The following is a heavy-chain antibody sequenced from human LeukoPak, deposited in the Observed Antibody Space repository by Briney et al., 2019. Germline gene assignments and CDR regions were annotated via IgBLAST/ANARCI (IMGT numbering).Heavy chain of an antibody. CDR3: ARVSRTVTTSPHYYYYGMDI. D-gene: IGHD4-17*01. J-gene: IGHJ6*04. CDR1: GGSFSGYY. CDR2: INHSGST. V-gene: IGHV4-34*01. Sequence: SETLSLTCAVYGGSFSGYYWSWIRQPPGKGLEWIGEINHSGSTNYNPSLKSRVTISVDTSKNQFSLKLSSVAAADTAVYYCARVSRTVTTSPHYYYYGMDIWGKGTTVTVSS.